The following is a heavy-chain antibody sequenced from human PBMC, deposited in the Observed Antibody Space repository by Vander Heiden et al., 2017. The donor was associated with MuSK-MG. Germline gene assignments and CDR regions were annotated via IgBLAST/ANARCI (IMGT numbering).Heavy chain of an antibody. Sequence: QVQLQPSGPGLVKPSQPLSLTCAISGDSVSSNSAAWNWIRQSPSRGLEWLGRTYYRSKWYNDYAVSVKSRITINPDTSKNQFSLQLNSVTPEDTAVYYCAREGYCSGGSCYEGFDPWGQGTLVTVSS. D-gene: IGHD2-15*01. CDR3: AREGYCSGGSCYEGFDP. V-gene: IGHV6-1*01. CDR1: GDSVSSNSAA. CDR2: TYYRSKWYN. J-gene: IGHJ5*02.